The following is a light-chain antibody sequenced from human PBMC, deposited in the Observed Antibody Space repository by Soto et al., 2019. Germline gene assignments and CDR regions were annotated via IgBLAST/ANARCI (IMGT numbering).Light chain of an antibody. V-gene: IGLV2-14*01. J-gene: IGLJ1*01. CDR1: SSDVGGYKY. CDR2: EVS. Sequence: QSALTQPASVSGSPGQSITISCTGTSSDVGGYKYVSWYQQHPGKAPKLMIYEVSNRPSGVSSRFSGSKSGNTASLTISWLQAEDEADYYCSSYTRSSTYVFGSGTKVTVL. CDR3: SSYTRSSTYV.